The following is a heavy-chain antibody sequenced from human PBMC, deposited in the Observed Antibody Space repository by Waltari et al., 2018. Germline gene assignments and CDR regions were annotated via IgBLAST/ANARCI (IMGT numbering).Heavy chain of an antibody. CDR1: GFTFSSYG. J-gene: IGHJ4*02. Sequence: QVQLVESGGGVVQPGGSLRLSCAASGFTFSSYGMHWVRQAPGKGLEWVAFIRYDGSNKYYADSVKGRFTISRDNSKNMLYLQMNSLRAEDTAVYYCAKGRPIFGVGSVDYWGQGTLVTVSS. V-gene: IGHV3-30*02. CDR2: IRYDGSNK. D-gene: IGHD3-3*01. CDR3: AKGRPIFGVGSVDY.